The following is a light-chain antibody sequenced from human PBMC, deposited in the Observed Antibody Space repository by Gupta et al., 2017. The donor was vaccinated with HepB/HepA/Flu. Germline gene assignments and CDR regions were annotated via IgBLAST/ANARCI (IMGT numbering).Light chain of an antibody. CDR2: GAS. V-gene: IGKV3-15*01. CDR1: QSIDTN. Sequence: EIVMTQSRAPLSVAPGERATLSCRASQSIDTNLAWYQQKPGHAPRLLIYGASTRATGVPVRFSGSGSGTEFTLTISSLQSEDFAVYYCQQCNIWPPVTFGGGTKVEIK. CDR3: QQCNIWPPVT. J-gene: IGKJ4*01.